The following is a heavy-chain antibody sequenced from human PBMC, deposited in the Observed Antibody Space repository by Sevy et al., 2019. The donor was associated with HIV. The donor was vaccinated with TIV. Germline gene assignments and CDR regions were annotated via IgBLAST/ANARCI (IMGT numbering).Heavy chain of an antibody. CDR2: INPNSGGT. Sequence: ASVKVSCKASGYTFTGYYMHWVRQAPGQGLEWMGWINPNSGGTNYAQKFQGRVTMTRDTSISTAYMGLSRLRSDDTAVYYCARDGRLTYYYGSGSYYSSHYYDGMDVWGQGTTVTVSS. CDR1: GYTFTGYY. J-gene: IGHJ6*02. CDR3: ARDGRLTYYYGSGSYYSSHYYDGMDV. V-gene: IGHV1-2*02. D-gene: IGHD3-10*01.